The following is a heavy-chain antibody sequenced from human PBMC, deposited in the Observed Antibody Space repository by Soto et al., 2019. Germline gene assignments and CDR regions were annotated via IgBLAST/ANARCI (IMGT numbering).Heavy chain of an antibody. CDR1: GYSLSSYS. Sequence: AGSLSHSCAACGYSLSSYSMHYLHQAPGKGLEWVAVISYDGSNKSYADSVMGRFTISRDNSKKTLYLQMISLRAEDTAVYYCGKYMISGVVVVAYYFDYWGQGTLVTVSS. CDR3: GKYMISGVVVVAYYFDY. D-gene: IGHD2-15*01. V-gene: IGHV3-30*18. J-gene: IGHJ4*02. CDR2: ISYDGSNK.